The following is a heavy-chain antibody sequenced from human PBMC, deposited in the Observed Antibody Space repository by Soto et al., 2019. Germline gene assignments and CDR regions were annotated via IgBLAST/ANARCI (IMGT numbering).Heavy chain of an antibody. V-gene: IGHV1-69*02. CDR3: ASGYDYNYYGMDV. Sequence: QVQLVQSGAEVKKPGSSVKVSCKASGGTFSSYTISWVRQAPGQGLEWMGRIIPILGIANYAQKFQGRVRSNADQATSTAYMELSSLRAEDTAVYYCASGYDYNYYGMDVWGQGTTVTVSS. J-gene: IGHJ6*02. CDR2: IIPILGIA. CDR1: GGTFSSYT. D-gene: IGHD5-12*01.